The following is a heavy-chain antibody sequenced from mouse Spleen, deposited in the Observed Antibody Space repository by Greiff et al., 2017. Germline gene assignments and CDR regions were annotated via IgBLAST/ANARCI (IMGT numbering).Heavy chain of an antibody. D-gene: IGHD2-1*01. CDR3: ATPYGNYAGYYAMDY. Sequence: EVQLQESGGGLVKPGGSLKLSCAASGFTFSDYGMHWVRQAPEKGLEWVAYISSGSSTIYYADTVKGRFTISRDNAKNTLFLQMTSLRSEDTAMYYCATPYGNYAGYYAMDYWGQGTSVTVSS. CDR1: GFTFSDYG. J-gene: IGHJ4*01. CDR2: ISSGSSTI. V-gene: IGHV5-17*01.